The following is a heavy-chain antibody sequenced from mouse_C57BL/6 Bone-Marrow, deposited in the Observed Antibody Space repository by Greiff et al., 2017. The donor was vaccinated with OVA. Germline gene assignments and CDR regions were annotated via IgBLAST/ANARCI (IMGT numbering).Heavy chain of an antibody. CDR1: GYTFTSYW. D-gene: IGHD2-2*01. CDR3: ARRGYGYPGLFAY. CDR2: IHPNSGST. Sequence: QVQLQQPGAELVKPGASVKLSCKASGYTFTSYWMHWVKQRPGQGLEWIGMIHPNSGSTNYNEKFKSKATLTVDKSSSTAYMQLSSLTSEDTAVYDCARRGYGYPGLFAYWDQGTLVTVSA. V-gene: IGHV1-64*01. J-gene: IGHJ3*01.